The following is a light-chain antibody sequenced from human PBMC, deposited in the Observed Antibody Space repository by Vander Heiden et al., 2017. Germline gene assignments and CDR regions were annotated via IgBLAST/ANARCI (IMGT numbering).Light chain of an antibody. V-gene: IGLV1-40*01. J-gene: IGLJ1*01. CDR2: GNN. Sequence: QSVLTQPPSVSGAPGQRVTISCTGSSSNIGAGYDVHWYQQLPGTAPKLLIYGNNKRPSGVPDRCSGSKSGTSASLAITVLQAEDEADYYCQSYDSSLSGSGVFGTGTKVTVL. CDR3: QSYDSSLSGSGV. CDR1: SSNIGAGYD.